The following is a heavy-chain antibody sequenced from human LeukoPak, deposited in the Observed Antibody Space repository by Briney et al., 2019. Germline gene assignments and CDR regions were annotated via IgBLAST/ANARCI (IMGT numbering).Heavy chain of an antibody. CDR1: GFTFSSHW. J-gene: IGHJ4*02. CDR3: ARDALGGRTKFDS. Sequence: QPGGSLRLSCVASGFTFSSHWMHWVRQVPGKGLMWVSRINGDGSRIRYADSVKDRFTISRDNAKNTLYLQMNSLRGDDTAIYYCARDALGGRTKFDSWGQGSLVTVSS. CDR2: INGDGSRI. D-gene: IGHD3-16*01. V-gene: IGHV3-74*01.